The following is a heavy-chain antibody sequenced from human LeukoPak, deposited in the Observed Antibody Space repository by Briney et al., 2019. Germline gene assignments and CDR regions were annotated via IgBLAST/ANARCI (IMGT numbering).Heavy chain of an antibody. Sequence: ASVKVSCKASGYTFTSYYMHWVRQAPGQGLEWMGIINPSGGSTSYAQKFQGRVTMARDTSTSTVYMDLSSLRSEDTAVYYCARVGQGYSSGWYNDYHYYYYMDVWGKGTTVTVSS. V-gene: IGHV1-46*01. CDR3: ARVGQGYSSGWYNDYHYYYYMDV. CDR1: GYTFTSYY. CDR2: INPSGGST. J-gene: IGHJ6*03. D-gene: IGHD6-19*01.